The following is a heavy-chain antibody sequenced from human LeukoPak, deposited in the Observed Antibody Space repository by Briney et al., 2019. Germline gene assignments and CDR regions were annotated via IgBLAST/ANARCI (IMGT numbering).Heavy chain of an antibody. V-gene: IGHV3-23*01. D-gene: IGHD1-26*01. CDR3: AKHTGRGSNSADAFDF. Sequence: PGGSLRLSCAASGFTFSTYAMSWVRQAPGKGLEWVSAISGSGGSTYYADSVKGRFTISRDNSKNTLYLQMNSLRAEDPALYYCAKHTGRGSNSADAFDFWGRGTVVTVSS. CDR1: GFTFSTYA. J-gene: IGHJ3*01. CDR2: ISGSGGST.